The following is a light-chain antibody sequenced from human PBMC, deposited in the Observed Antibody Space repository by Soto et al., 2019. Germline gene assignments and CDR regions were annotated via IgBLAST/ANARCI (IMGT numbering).Light chain of an antibody. CDR1: QSVSSN. Sequence: EIVMTQSPATLSVSPGERATLSCRASQSVSSNLAWYQQKPGQSPRLLVYGASTRATGIPARVSGGGSGTEFTLTISSLQSEDFAVYYCQQYNDWPPEYTFGQGTKLEIK. CDR3: QQYNDWPPEYT. CDR2: GAS. V-gene: IGKV3-15*01. J-gene: IGKJ2*01.